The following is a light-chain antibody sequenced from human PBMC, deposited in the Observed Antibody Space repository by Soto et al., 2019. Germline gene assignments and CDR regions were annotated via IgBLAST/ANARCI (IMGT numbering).Light chain of an antibody. CDR3: RSYAGRNSPFV. V-gene: IGLV2-8*01. CDR1: SSDIGDYNY. J-gene: IGLJ1*01. Sequence: QSVLTQPPSASGSPGQSVTISCTGTSSDIGDYNYVSWYQQHPGKAPKLMIYEVSKRPSGVPDRFSGSKSGNTASLTVSGLQAEDEADYYCRSYAGRNSPFVFGRGTKAIVL. CDR2: EVS.